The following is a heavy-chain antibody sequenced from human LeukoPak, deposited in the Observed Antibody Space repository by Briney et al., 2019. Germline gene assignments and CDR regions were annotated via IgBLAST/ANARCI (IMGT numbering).Heavy chain of an antibody. D-gene: IGHD2-15*01. CDR3: AKGLLYCSGGSCYS. V-gene: IGHV3-23*01. CDR1: GFTFSSYA. Sequence: GGSLRLSCAASGFTFSSYAMSWVRQAPGKGLEWVSAISGSGGSTYYADSVKGRFTISRDNSKNTLYLQMNSLRAEDTAVYYCAKGLLYCSGGSCYSWGQGTLVTVSS. J-gene: IGHJ4*02. CDR2: ISGSGGST.